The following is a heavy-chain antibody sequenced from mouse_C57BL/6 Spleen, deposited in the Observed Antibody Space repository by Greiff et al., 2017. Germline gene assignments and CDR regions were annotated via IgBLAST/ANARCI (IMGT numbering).Heavy chain of an antibody. J-gene: IGHJ4*01. V-gene: IGHV5-12*01. Sequence: EVQLVESGGGLVQPGGSLKLSCAASGFTFSDYYMYWVRQTPEKRLEWVAYISNGGGSTYYPDTVKGRFTISRDNAKNTLYLQMSRLKSEDTAMYYCARQVHWEAMDYWGQGTSVTVSS. CDR2: ISNGGGST. CDR3: ARQVHWEAMDY. CDR1: GFTFSDYY. D-gene: IGHD4-1*01.